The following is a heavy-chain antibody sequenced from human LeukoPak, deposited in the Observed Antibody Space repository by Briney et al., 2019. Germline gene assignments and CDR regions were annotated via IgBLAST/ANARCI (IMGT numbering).Heavy chain of an antibody. CDR2: IYHSGST. V-gene: IGHV4-4*02. CDR1: GGSISSSNW. D-gene: IGHD6-19*01. CDR3: ARRLGSGWMNYFDY. Sequence: PSETLSLTCAVSGGSISSSNWWSWVRQPPGKGLEWIGEIYHSGSTNYNPSLKSRVTISVDTSKNQFSLKLSSVTAADTAVYYCARRLGSGWMNYFDYWGQGTLVTVSS. J-gene: IGHJ4*02.